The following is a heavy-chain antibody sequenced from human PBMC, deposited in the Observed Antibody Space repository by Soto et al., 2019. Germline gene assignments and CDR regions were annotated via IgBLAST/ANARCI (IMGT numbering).Heavy chain of an antibody. V-gene: IGHV3-72*01. Sequence: PGGSLXLSWVVYGFIFSDHYMDWVRQAPEMGLEWVGRSRSKANKFTTEYAASVKGRFTISRDDSKNTLYLDMTSLKIEDTAVYYCVRGFHSFDHWGQGNMVTVSS. CDR1: GFIFSDHY. CDR2: SRSKANKFTT. J-gene: IGHJ4*02. D-gene: IGHD2-21*01. CDR3: VRGFHSFDH.